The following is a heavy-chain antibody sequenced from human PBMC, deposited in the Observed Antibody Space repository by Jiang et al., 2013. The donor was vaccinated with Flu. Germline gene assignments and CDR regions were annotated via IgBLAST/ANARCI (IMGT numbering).Heavy chain of an antibody. D-gene: IGHD2-15*01. J-gene: IGHJ4*02. Sequence: SGAEVKKPGASVKVSCKASGYTFTSYGISWVRQAPGQGLEWMGWISAYNGNTNYPQKFQGRVTMTSDTSASTAYMELTTLTHDDTAVYYCARAASGSLDYWGQGTLVTVSS. CDR1: GYTFTSYG. CDR3: ARAASGSLDY. V-gene: IGHV1-18*01. CDR2: ISAYNGNT.